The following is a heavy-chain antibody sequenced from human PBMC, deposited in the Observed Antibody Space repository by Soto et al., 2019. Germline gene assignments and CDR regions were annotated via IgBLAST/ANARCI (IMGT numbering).Heavy chain of an antibody. J-gene: IGHJ3*02. Sequence: PGGSLRLSCAASGFTFSSYSMNWVRQAPGKGLEWVSSISSSSSYIYYADSVKGRFTISRDNAKNSLYLQMNSLRAEDTAVYYCAREYRSGPYRPDAFEIWGQGTMVTVSS. CDR2: ISSSSSYI. CDR3: AREYRSGPYRPDAFEI. CDR1: GFTFSSYS. V-gene: IGHV3-21*01. D-gene: IGHD2-2*02.